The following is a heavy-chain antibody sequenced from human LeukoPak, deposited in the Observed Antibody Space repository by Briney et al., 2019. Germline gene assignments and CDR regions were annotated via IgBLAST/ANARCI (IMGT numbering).Heavy chain of an antibody. Sequence: PGGPLRLSCVGSGFTFSRFGMQWVRQAPGKGLEWVAFIRYDGSKQYNADSVRGRITISRDNSHSTVYLHMSSLRPDDTAVYFCAKDQYNVLTGPTPIDYWGQGTLVTVSS. CDR2: IRYDGSKQ. V-gene: IGHV3-30*02. CDR3: AKDQYNVLTGPTPIDY. J-gene: IGHJ4*02. CDR1: GFTFSRFG. D-gene: IGHD3-9*01.